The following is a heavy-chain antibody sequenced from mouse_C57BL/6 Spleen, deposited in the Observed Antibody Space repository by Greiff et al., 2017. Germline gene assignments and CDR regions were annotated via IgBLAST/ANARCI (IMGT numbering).Heavy chain of an antibody. CDR2: INYDGSST. V-gene: IGHV5-16*01. D-gene: IGHD2-5*01. CDR1: GFTFSDYY. CDR3: ARDGDSNYVYFDY. J-gene: IGHJ2*01. Sequence: EVHLVESEGGLVQPGSSMKLSCTASGFTFSDYYMAWVRQVPEKGLEWVANINYDGSSTYYLDSLKSRFIISRDNAKNILYLQMSSLKSEDTATYYCARDGDSNYVYFDYWGQGTTLTVSS.